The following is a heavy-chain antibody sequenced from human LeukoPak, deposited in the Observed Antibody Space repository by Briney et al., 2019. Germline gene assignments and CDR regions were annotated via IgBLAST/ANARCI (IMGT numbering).Heavy chain of an antibody. D-gene: IGHD1-26*01. CDR2: ISSSSSYI. V-gene: IGHV3-21*01. CDR1: GFTFSSCS. J-gene: IGHJ4*02. Sequence: GGSLRLSCAASGFTFSSCSMNWVRQAPGKGLEWVSSISSSSSYIYYADSVKGRFTISRDNAKNSLYLQMNSLRAEDTAVYYCARSWELRGYFDYWGQGTLVTVSS. CDR3: ARSWELRGYFDY.